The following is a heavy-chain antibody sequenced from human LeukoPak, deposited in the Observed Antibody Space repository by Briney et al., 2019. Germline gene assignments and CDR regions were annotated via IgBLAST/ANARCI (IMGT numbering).Heavy chain of an antibody. V-gene: IGHV3-23*01. CDR2: ISGSGINT. Sequence: PGGSLRLSCAASGFTLRNYAMSWVRQAPGKGLEWVSGISGSGINTYYADSVKGRFTISRDNSKNTLYLQMNSLRAEDTAVYYCAKQGSGYDSSRPALDYWGQGSLVTVSS. CDR3: AKQGSGYDSSRPALDY. CDR1: GFTLRNYA. D-gene: IGHD3-22*01. J-gene: IGHJ4*02.